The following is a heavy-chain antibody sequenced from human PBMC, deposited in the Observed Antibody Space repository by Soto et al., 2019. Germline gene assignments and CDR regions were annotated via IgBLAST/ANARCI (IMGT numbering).Heavy chain of an antibody. D-gene: IGHD3-9*01. J-gene: IGHJ6*02. CDR1: GFTFSGSA. CDR2: IRSKANSYAT. Sequence: PGGSLRLSCAASGFTFSGSAMHWVRQASGKGLEWVGRIRSKANSYATAYAASVKGRFTISRDDSKNTAYLQMNSLKTEDTAVYYCTSRYDILTVHYYYGMDVWGQGTTVTVSS. CDR3: TSRYDILTVHYYYGMDV. V-gene: IGHV3-73*01.